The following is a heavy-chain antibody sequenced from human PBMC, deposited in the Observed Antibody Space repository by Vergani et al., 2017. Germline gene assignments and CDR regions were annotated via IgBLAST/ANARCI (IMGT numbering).Heavy chain of an antibody. Sequence: QITLKESGPALVKPTETLTLTCTFSDFSLTTTVGMGVAWIRQPPVKALEWLAFIFWNDNQRYAPSLKSRLTIAKDTSKHQVVLNLTNVDPVDTATYYCAHKPPTGMNLFDHWGQGILVTVSS. D-gene: IGHD1-14*01. CDR3: AHKPPTGMNLFDH. CDR1: DFSLTTTVGMG. V-gene: IGHV2-5*01. CDR2: IFWNDNQ. J-gene: IGHJ5*02.